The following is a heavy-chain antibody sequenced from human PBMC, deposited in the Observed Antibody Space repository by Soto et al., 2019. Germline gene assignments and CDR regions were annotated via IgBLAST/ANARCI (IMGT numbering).Heavy chain of an antibody. CDR2: VHHSWGS. V-gene: IGHV4-59*08. Sequence: QVQLQESGPGLVKPSETLSLCCTVSGGSISSYYWSWFRQSPGKRMEWIGYVHHSWGSSYNPSLQSRVAISLDTSKSQFSLKVTSVTATDTAVYYCARQGFGPLHGLVDVWGQGTTVTVSS. CDR1: GGSISSYY. CDR3: ARQGFGPLHGLVDV. J-gene: IGHJ6*02. D-gene: IGHD3-10*01.